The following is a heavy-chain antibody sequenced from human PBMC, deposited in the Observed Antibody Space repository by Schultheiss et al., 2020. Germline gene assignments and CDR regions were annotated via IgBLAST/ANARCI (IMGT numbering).Heavy chain of an antibody. CDR3: AKGGYCSGGSCPYYGMDV. CDR1: DYSISSSYY. Sequence: SETLSLTCTVSDYSISSSYYWGWIRQPPGKGLEWIGSMSHGGTAYYNPSLKSRVAISVDTSKNQFSLRLTSVTAADTAVYFCAKGGYCSGGSCPYYGMDVWGQGTTVTVSS. D-gene: IGHD2-15*01. CDR2: MSHGGTA. J-gene: IGHJ6*02. V-gene: IGHV4-38-2*02.